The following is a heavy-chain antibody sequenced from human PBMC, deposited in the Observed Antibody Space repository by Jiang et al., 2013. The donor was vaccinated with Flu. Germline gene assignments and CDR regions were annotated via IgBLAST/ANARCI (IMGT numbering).Heavy chain of an antibody. CDR2: INHSGST. J-gene: IGHJ6*02. CDR3: ARGDYVWGSYRYRPHYYYYYGMDV. Sequence: SLTCAVYGGSFSGYYWSWIRQPPGKGLEWIGEINHSGSTNYNPSLKSRVTISVDTSKNQFSLKLSSVTAADTAVYYCARGDYVWGSYRYRPHYYYYYGMDVWGQGTTVTVSS. D-gene: IGHD3-16*02. CDR1: GGSFSGYY. V-gene: IGHV4-34*01.